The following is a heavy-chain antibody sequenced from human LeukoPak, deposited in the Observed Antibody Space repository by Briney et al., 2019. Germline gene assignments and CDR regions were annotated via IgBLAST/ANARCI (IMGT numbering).Heavy chain of an antibody. CDR2: INTNTGNP. D-gene: IGHD5-24*01. J-gene: IGHJ4*02. CDR1: GHTFSSYA. Sequence: ASVKVSCKASGHTFSSYAMNWVRQAPGQGLEWMGWINTNTGNPTYAQGFTGRFVFSFDTSVSTAYLQISSLKAEDTAVYYCARGERDGYNGDFDYWGQGTLVTVSS. CDR3: ARGERDGYNGDFDY. V-gene: IGHV7-4-1*02.